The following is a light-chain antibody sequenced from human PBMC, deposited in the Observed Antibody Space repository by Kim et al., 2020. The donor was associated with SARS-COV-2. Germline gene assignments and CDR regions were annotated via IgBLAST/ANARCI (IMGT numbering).Light chain of an antibody. CDR2: WAS. CDR3: QQYHGIPLT. CDR1: QSSLYNNKNY. J-gene: IGKJ5*01. V-gene: IGKV4-1*01. Sequence: ERAPITFQCSQSSLYNNKNYLAWYQQRPGQPPRLLICWASARVSGVPDRFSGSGSGTDFTLTINSLQAEDVAVYYCQQYHGIPLTFGQGTRLEIK.